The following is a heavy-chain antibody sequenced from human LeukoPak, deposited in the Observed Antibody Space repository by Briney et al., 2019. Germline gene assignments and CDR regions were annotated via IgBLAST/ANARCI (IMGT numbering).Heavy chain of an antibody. Sequence: QAGGSLRLSCAASGFIFSSALMTWVRQAPGKGLEWVANIKQDGSQRYYVDSMKGRFTISRDNAKNSLYLQMNSLRTEDSAVYYCARDPPVTAKDWGQGTLVTVSS. J-gene: IGHJ4*02. D-gene: IGHD2-21*02. V-gene: IGHV3-7*01. CDR3: ARDPPVTAKD. CDR2: IKQDGSQR. CDR1: GFIFSSAL.